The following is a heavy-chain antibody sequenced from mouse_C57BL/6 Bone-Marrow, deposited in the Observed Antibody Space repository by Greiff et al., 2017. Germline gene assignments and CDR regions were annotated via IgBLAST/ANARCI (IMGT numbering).Heavy chain of an antibody. D-gene: IGHD2-2*01. Sequence: QVQLQQSGAELAKPGASVKLSCKASGYTFTSYWMHWVKQRPGQGLEWIGYINPSSGYTKYNQKFKDKATLTADKSSSTAYMQLSSLTYEESAVYYCARLGIGYDGAMDYWGQGTSVTVSS. J-gene: IGHJ4*01. CDR2: INPSSGYT. CDR1: GYTFTSYW. V-gene: IGHV1-7*01. CDR3: ARLGIGYDGAMDY.